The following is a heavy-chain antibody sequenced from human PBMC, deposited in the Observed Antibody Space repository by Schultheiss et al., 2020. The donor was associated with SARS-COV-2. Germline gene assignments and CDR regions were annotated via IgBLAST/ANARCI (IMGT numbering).Heavy chain of an antibody. CDR2: INHSGST. CDR3: ARGRNLEQSSWYVGGVDY. Sequence: GSLRLSCAVYGGSFSGYYWSWIRQPPGKGLEWIGEINHSGSTNYNPSLKSRVTISVDTSKNQFSLKLSSVTAADTALYYCARGRNLEQSSWYVGGVDYWGQGTLVTVSS. J-gene: IGHJ4*02. CDR1: GGSFSGYY. D-gene: IGHD6-13*01. V-gene: IGHV4-34*01.